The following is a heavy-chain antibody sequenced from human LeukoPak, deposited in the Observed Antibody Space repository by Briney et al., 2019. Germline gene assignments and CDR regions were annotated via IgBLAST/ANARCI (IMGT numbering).Heavy chain of an antibody. D-gene: IGHD3-10*01. V-gene: IGHV5-51*01. Sequence: GESLKISWKGSGYSFTSYWIGWVRQMPGKGLEGMGIIYPGDSDTRYSPSFQGQVTISADKSISTAYLQWSSLKASDTAMYYCARQPYYYGSGSYKSYYFDYWGQGTLVTVSS. J-gene: IGHJ4*02. CDR3: ARQPYYYGSGSYKSYYFDY. CDR2: IYPGDSDT. CDR1: GYSFTSYW.